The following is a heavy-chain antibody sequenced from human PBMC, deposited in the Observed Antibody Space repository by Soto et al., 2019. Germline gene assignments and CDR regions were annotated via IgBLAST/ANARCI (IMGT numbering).Heavy chain of an antibody. D-gene: IGHD6-19*01. CDR3: AREPYSSGWSGDAFDI. CDR1: GFTFSSYS. Sequence: GGSLRLSCAASGFTFSSYSMNWVRQAPGKGLEWVSYISSSSSTIYYANSVKGRFTISRDNAKNSLYLQMNSLRDEDTAVYYCAREPYSSGWSGDAFDIWGQGTMVTVS. V-gene: IGHV3-48*02. CDR2: ISSSSSTI. J-gene: IGHJ3*02.